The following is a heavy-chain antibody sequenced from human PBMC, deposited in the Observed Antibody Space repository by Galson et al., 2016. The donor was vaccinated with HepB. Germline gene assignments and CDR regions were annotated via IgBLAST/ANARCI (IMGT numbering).Heavy chain of an antibody. CDR2: ISPLNENA. D-gene: IGHD2/OR15-2a*01. CDR1: GYIFTTYG. J-gene: IGHJ1*01. Sequence: SVKVSCKASGYIFTTYGIAWVRQAPGQGLEWMGWISPLNENARLAQKFQGRVTLTTDTSTTTAYMEMRSLRVDDTAIYYCARDDSLSVGFLPPDVWGQGTLVTVSS. CDR3: ARDDSLSVGFLPPDV. V-gene: IGHV1-18*01.